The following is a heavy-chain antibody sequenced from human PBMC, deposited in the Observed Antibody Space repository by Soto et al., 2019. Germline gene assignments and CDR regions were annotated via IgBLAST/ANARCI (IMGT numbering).Heavy chain of an antibody. V-gene: IGHV3-33*01. CDR1: GFTFSTYG. CDR3: ATEPRYFDY. CDR2: IWYDGSNK. Sequence: QVQLVESGGGVAQPGRSLRLSCAASGFTFSTYGMHWVRQAPGKGLEWVAVIWYDGSNKYYADSVKGRFTISRDNSKNTLYLELNSLKAEDTAVYYCATEPRYFDYWGQGTLVTVSS. D-gene: IGHD6-6*01. J-gene: IGHJ4*02.